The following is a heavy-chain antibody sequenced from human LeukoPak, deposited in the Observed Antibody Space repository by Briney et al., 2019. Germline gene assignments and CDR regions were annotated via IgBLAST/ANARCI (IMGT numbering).Heavy chain of an antibody. CDR3: ATGLGGVSQWLPFDI. CDR1: GFTFSNYW. V-gene: IGHV3-7*04. J-gene: IGHJ3*02. CDR2: IKQDGSDK. D-gene: IGHD3-16*01. Sequence: GESLGLSCAASGFTFSNYWMTWVRQAPGKGLEWVANIKQDGSDKNHEDSVKGRFTISRDNAKNSLYLQMDSLRAEDTAVYYCATGLGGVSQWLPFDIWGQGTMVTVSS.